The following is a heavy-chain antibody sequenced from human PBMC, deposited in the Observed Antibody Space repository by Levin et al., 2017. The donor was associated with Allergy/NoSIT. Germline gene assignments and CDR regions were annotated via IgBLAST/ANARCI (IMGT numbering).Heavy chain of an antibody. CDR2: MNPNSGNT. V-gene: IGHV1-8*01. Sequence: ASVKVSCKASGYTFTSYDINWVRQATGQGLEWMGWMNPNSGNTGYAQKFQGRVTMTRNTSISTAYMELSSLRSEDTAVYYCARAPPRGYYDFWSGYYALDYWGQGTLVTVSS. D-gene: IGHD3-3*01. CDR1: GYTFTSYD. J-gene: IGHJ4*02. CDR3: ARAPPRGYYDFWSGYYALDY.